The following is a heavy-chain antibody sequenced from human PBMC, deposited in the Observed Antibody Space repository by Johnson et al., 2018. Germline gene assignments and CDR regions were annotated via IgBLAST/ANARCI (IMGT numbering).Heavy chain of an antibody. CDR2: IGYDGRNK. J-gene: IGHJ6*02. Sequence: VQLVESGGGVVQPGRSLRLSCAASGFTFSSYGIHWVRQAPGKGLEWVAVIGYDGRNKYYADSVKGRFTISRDNSKNTRSLQMNSLRAEDTAVYYCARTPGHGMDVWGQGTTVTVSS. CDR1: GFTFSSYG. CDR3: ARTPGHGMDV. V-gene: IGHV3-33*01.